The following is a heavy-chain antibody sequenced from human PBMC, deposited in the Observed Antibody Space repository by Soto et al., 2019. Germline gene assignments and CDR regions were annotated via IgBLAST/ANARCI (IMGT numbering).Heavy chain of an antibody. J-gene: IGHJ4*02. CDR1: GGSISSYY. Sequence: SETLSLTCTVSGGSISSYYWSWIRQPPGKGLEWIGYIYYSGSTNYNPSLKSRVTISVDTSKNQFSLKLSSVTAADTAVYYCARLRVDIVATTLDCWGQGTLVTVSS. D-gene: IGHD5-12*01. V-gene: IGHV4-59*08. CDR3: ARLRVDIVATTLDC. CDR2: IYYSGST.